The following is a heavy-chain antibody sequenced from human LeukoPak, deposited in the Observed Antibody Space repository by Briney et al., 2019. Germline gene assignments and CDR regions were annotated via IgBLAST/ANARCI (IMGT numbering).Heavy chain of an antibody. CDR3: ARLRWEPDAFDI. Sequence: SETLSLNCTVSGGSISSHYWSCIRQPPGTGLEWIGYIYYSGSTNYNPSLKSRVTISVDTSKNQFSLKLSSVTAADTAVYYCARLRWEPDAFDIWGQGTMVTVSS. CDR2: IYYSGST. V-gene: IGHV4-59*11. CDR1: GGSISSHY. J-gene: IGHJ3*02. D-gene: IGHD1-26*01.